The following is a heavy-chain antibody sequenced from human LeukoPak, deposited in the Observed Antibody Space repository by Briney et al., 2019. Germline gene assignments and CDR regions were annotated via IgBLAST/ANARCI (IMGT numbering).Heavy chain of an antibody. CDR2: ITWHSENI. J-gene: IGHJ4*02. CDR3: VAVPETDFWIGFYLDY. V-gene: IGHV3-9*01. Sequence: GGSLRLSCVASGFTFDDYAMHWVRQAPGKGLEWVSGITWHSENIDYADSVKGRFAISRDNAKNSLYLQMNNLRAEDTALYFCVAVPETDFWIGFYLDYWGQGILVTVSS. D-gene: IGHD3-3*01. CDR1: GFTFDDYA.